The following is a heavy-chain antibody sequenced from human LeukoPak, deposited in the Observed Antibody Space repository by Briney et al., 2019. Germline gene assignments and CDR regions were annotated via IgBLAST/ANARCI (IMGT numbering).Heavy chain of an antibody. D-gene: IGHD5-24*01. CDR3: AKDIQLST. Sequence: GGSLRLSCAVSGFTFSGAAMTWVRQAPGKGLEWVSLISSSGNNAYYADSVKGRFTSSRDNSKNTLSVQMNSLRVEDTAIYYCAKDIQLSTWGLGTRVTVSS. V-gene: IGHV3-23*01. J-gene: IGHJ3*01. CDR2: ISSSGNNA. CDR1: GFTFSGAA.